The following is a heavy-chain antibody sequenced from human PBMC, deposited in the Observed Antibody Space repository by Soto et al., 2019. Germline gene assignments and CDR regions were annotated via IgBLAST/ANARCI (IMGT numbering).Heavy chain of an antibody. J-gene: IGHJ4*02. D-gene: IGHD5-18*01. CDR3: ARENSVQAWLHHFDH. CDR2: ISDGGASI. Sequence: GGSLRLSCEASGFSFSSFAMNWVRQAPGRGLEWVSYISDGGASIYYADSLKGRFTISRDNAKNSLSLQMNNLRAEDTAVYYCARENSVQAWLHHFDHWGLGTLVTVSS. CDR1: GFSFSSFA. V-gene: IGHV3-48*03.